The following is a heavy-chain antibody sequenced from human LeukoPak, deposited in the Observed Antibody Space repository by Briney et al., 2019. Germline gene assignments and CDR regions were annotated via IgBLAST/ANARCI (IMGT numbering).Heavy chain of an antibody. V-gene: IGHV3-23*01. Sequence: GGSLRLSCAASGFTFSSYAMSWVRQAPGKGLEWVSAISGSGGSTYYADSVKGRFTISRDNSKNTLYLQMNNLRAEDTAVYYCAKGIQLWLTRFDYWGQGTLVTVSS. J-gene: IGHJ4*02. CDR1: GFTFSSYA. D-gene: IGHD5-18*01. CDR2: ISGSGGST. CDR3: AKGIQLWLTRFDY.